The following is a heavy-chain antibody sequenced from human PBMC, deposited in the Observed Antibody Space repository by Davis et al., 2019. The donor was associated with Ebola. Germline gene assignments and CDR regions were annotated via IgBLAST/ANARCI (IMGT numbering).Heavy chain of an antibody. CDR3: ARRSNYKVRGVPQDY. CDR1: GYSISSGYY. Sequence: PSETLSLTCTVSGYSISSGYYWGWIRQPPGKGLEWIGSIYHSGSTYYNPSLKSRVTISVDTSKNQFSLKLSSVTAADTAVYYCARRSNYKVRGVPQDYWGQGTLVTVSS. D-gene: IGHD3-10*01. CDR2: IYHSGST. J-gene: IGHJ4*02. V-gene: IGHV4-38-2*02.